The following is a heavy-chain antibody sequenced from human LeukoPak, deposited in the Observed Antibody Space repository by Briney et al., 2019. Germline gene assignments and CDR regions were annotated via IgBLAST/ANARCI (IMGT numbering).Heavy chain of an antibody. V-gene: IGHV3-7*01. D-gene: IGHD6-19*01. CDR2: IKQDGSEK. J-gene: IGHJ4*02. Sequence: GGSLRLSCAASGFTFSNSGMNWVGQSPGKGLARVANIKQDGSEKYYVGSVKGRFTISRDNAKNSLYLQMNSLRVEDTAVYYCAGGSGWIIDKWGQGTLVTVSS. CDR1: GFTFSNSG. CDR3: AGGSGWIIDK.